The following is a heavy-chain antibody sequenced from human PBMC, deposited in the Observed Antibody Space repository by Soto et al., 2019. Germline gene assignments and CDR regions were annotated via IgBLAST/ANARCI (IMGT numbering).Heavy chain of an antibody. CDR1: GFTFSDYG. V-gene: IGHV3-48*01. D-gene: IGHD1-26*01. J-gene: IGHJ5*02. CDR3: ARDPYEWESRGWFANWFDP. Sequence: DVQLVESGGGLVQPGGSLRLSCAASGFTFSDYGMNWVRQAPGKGLAWVSYTSPSPSTKFYADSVKGRVTISRDNANNSLYVQMNNRRGDDTAVYYCARDPYEWESRGWFANWFDPWGQGTLVIVSS. CDR2: TSPSPSTK.